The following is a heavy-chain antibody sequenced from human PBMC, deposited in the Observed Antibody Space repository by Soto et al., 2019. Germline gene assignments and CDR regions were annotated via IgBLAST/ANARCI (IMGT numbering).Heavy chain of an antibody. CDR1: GYTFTSYG. Sequence: QVQLVQSGAEVKKPGASVKVSCKASGYTFTSYGISWVRQAPGQGLEWMGWISAYNGNTNYAQKLQGRVTMTTDTSXXTAYRELRSLRSDDTAVTYCARDANNLVSSLLPGYWGQGTLVTVSS. CDR3: ARDANNLVSSLLPGY. D-gene: IGHD1-26*01. V-gene: IGHV1-18*01. CDR2: ISAYNGNT. J-gene: IGHJ4*02.